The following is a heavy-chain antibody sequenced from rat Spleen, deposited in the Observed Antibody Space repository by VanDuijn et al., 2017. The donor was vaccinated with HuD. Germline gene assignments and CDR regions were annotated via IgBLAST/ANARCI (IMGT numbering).Heavy chain of an antibody. CDR2: IIPSGGST. Sequence: EVQLVESGGGLVQPGRSLKLSCAAAGFTFSNYGMHWIRQAPTKGLEWVAAIIPSGGSTYSQDSVKGRVTISRDNAKSTLYLQMDSLRSEDTATYYCATEIGHSPFDYWGQGVMVTVSS. CDR3: ATEIGHSPFDY. J-gene: IGHJ2*01. D-gene: IGHD1-1*01. CDR1: GFTFSNYG. V-gene: IGHV5-19*01.